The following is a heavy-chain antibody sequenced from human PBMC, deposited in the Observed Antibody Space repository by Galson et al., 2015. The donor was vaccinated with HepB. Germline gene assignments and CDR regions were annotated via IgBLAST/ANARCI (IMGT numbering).Heavy chain of an antibody. CDR1: GFTFSSSW. CDR3: ASGLWFGEFDY. Sequence: SLRLSCAASGFTFSSSWMSWVRQAPGKGLEWVANIKQDGSEKYYVDSVKGRFTISRDSAKNSLYLQMNSLRAEDTAVYYCASGLWFGEFDYWGQGTLVTVSS. CDR2: IKQDGSEK. V-gene: IGHV3-7*03. J-gene: IGHJ4*02. D-gene: IGHD3-10*01.